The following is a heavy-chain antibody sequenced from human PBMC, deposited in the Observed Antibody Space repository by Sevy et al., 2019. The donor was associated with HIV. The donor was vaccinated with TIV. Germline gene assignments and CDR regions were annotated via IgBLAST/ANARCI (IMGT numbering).Heavy chain of an antibody. CDR2: IYYSGST. Sequence: SETLSLTCTVSGGSMNIYYWSWIRQPPGKGLEWIGYIYYSGSTNYNPSLKSRVTISVETSKNQFSLKLRSVTAADPAVYYCARVGFNWNDVDYWGQGTLVTVSS. V-gene: IGHV4-59*01. CDR3: ARVGFNWNDVDY. CDR1: GGSMNIYY. D-gene: IGHD1-20*01. J-gene: IGHJ4*02.